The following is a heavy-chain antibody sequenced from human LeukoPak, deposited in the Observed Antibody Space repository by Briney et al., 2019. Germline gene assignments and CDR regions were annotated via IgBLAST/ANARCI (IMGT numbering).Heavy chain of an antibody. J-gene: IGHJ5*02. CDR2: INPNSGGT. Sequence: ASVKVSCKASGYTFTGYYMHWVRQAPGQGLEWMGWINPNSGGTNYAQKFQGRVTMTRDTSISTAYMELSRLRSDDTAVYYCARKGVLTTSWFDPWGQGTLVTVSS. D-gene: IGHD4/OR15-4a*01. CDR1: GYTFTGYY. V-gene: IGHV1-2*02. CDR3: ARKGVLTTSWFDP.